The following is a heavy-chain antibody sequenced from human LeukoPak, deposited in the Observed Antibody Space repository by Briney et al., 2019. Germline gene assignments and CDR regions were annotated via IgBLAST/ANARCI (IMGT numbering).Heavy chain of an antibody. CDR3: ARQVNYYDSSGDYGMDV. J-gene: IGHJ6*02. Sequence: KAGESLKISCKGSGYSFTSYWIGWVRQMPGKGLEWMGIIYPGDSDTRYGPSFQGQVTISADKSISTAYLQWSSLKASDTAMYYCARQVNYYDSSGDYGMDVWGQGTTVTVSS. D-gene: IGHD3-22*01. CDR1: GYSFTSYW. CDR2: IYPGDSDT. V-gene: IGHV5-51*01.